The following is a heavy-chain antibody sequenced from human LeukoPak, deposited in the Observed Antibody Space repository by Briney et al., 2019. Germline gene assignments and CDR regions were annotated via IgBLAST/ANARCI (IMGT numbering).Heavy chain of an antibody. D-gene: IGHD1-26*01. CDR1: GFTFSSYW. Sequence: PGGSLRLSCAASGFTFSSYWMSWVRQAPGKGLEWVANIKQDGSEKYYVDSVKGRFTISRDNAKNSLYLQMNSLRAEDTAVYYCASEGASGAFDIWGQGTMVTVSS. V-gene: IGHV3-7*01. CDR2: IKQDGSEK. CDR3: ASEGASGAFDI. J-gene: IGHJ3*02.